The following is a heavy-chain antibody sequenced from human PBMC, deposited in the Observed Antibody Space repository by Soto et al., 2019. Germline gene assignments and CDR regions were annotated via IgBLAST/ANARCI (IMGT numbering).Heavy chain of an antibody. V-gene: IGHV3-66*01. J-gene: IGHJ3*02. CDR3: ARAGREQWLAQLGAFDI. D-gene: IGHD6-19*01. CDR2: IYSGGST. CDR1: GFTVSSNY. Sequence: GGSLRLSCAASGFTVSSNYMSWVRQAPGKGLEWVSVIYSGGSTYYADSVKGRFTISRDNSKNTLYLQMNSLRAEDTAVYYCARAGREQWLAQLGAFDIWGQGTMVTVSS.